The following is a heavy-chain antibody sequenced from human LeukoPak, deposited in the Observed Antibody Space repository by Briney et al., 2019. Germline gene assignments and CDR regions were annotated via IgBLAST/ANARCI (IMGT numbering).Heavy chain of an antibody. D-gene: IGHD6-13*01. CDR1: GYSFTGYY. V-gene: IGHV1-2*02. CDR2: INPNSGGT. J-gene: IGHJ5*02. CDR3: AREGRSSSWYGGPRWFDP. Sequence: ASVKVSCKASGYSFTGYYIHWVRQAPGQGLEWMGWINPNSGGTNYARKFQGRVAMTRDTSIGTAYLELSSLRSDDTAVYYCAREGRSSSWYGGPRWFDPWGQGTLVTVSS.